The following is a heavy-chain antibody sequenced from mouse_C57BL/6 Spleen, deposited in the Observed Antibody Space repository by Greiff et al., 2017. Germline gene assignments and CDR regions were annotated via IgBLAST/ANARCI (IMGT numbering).Heavy chain of an antibody. CDR2: IRNKANGYTT. J-gene: IGHJ3*01. CDR1: GFTFTDYY. V-gene: IGHV7-3*01. CDR3: ARSISSYYYGSSPFAY. D-gene: IGHD1-1*01. Sequence: EVKVVDSGGGLVQPGGSLSLSCAASGFTFTDYYMSWVRQPPGKALEWLGFIRNKANGYTTEYSASVKGRFTISRDNSQSILYLQMNALRAEDSATYYCARSISSYYYGSSPFAYWGQGTLVTVSA.